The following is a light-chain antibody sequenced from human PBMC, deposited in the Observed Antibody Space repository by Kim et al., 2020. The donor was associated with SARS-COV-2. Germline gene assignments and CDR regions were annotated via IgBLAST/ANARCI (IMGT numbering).Light chain of an antibody. CDR2: QDS. CDR1: KLGDKY. V-gene: IGLV3-1*01. CDR3: QAWDSSTAV. Sequence: SPGKTSSITYSGDKLGDKYACWYQQKPGQSPVLVIYQDSKRPPGIPERFSGSNSGNTATLTISGTQAMDEADYYCQAWDSSTAVFGGGTQLTVL. J-gene: IGLJ2*01.